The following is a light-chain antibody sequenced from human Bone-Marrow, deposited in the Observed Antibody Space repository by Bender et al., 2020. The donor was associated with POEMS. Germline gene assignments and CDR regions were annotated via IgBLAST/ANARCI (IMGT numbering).Light chain of an antibody. CDR1: ILTKKY. Sequence: YELTQPSSVSVSPGQTARITCSGDILTKKYVRWFQQKPGQAPVLVIHKDSERPSGIPERFSGSSSGPTVTLTISGAQIEDEADYYCYSAADDNVVFGGGTTLTVL. CDR2: KDS. J-gene: IGLJ3*02. V-gene: IGLV3-27*01. CDR3: YSAADDNVV.